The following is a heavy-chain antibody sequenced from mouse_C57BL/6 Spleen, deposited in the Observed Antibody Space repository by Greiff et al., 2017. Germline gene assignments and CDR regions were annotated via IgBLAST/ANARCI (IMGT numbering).Heavy chain of an antibody. V-gene: IGHV1-81*01. CDR2: IYPRSGNT. CDR3: ARSNSSYYAMDY. CDR1: GYTFTSYG. J-gene: IGHJ4*01. D-gene: IGHD1-1*01. Sequence: QVQLQQSGAELARPGASVKLSCKASGYTFTSYGISWVKQRTGQGLEWIGEIYPRSGNTYYNEKFKGKATLTADKSSSTAYKELRSLTSEDSAVYFCARSNSSYYAMDYWGQGTSVTVSS.